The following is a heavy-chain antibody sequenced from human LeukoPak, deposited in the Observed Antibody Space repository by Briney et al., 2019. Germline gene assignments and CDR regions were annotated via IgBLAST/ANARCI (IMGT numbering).Heavy chain of an antibody. J-gene: IGHJ4*02. CDR2: IYYSGST. D-gene: IGHD2-2*01. Sequence: PSETLSLTCTVWSGFFRSCSYYWRWIRQPPGKGLEWIGSIYYSGSTYYNPSLKSRVTISVDTSKNQFSLKLSSVTAADTAVYYCATHASYYSRTGCDPLDYWGQGTLVTVSS. CDR1: SGFFRSCSYY. V-gene: IGHV4-39*01. CDR3: ATHASYYSRTGCDPLDY.